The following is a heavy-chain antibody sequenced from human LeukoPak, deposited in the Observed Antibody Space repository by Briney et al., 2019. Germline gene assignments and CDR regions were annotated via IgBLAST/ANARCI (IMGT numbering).Heavy chain of an antibody. CDR2: INDSGST. D-gene: IGHD3-10*01. CDR3: ARGITMVRGPPYNWFDP. Sequence: PSETLSLTCAVYGGSFSDYYWSWIRQPPGKGLEWIGEINDSGSTNYNPSLKSRVTISVDTSKNQFSLKLSSVTAADTAVYYCARGITMVRGPPYNWFDPWGQGTLVTVSS. J-gene: IGHJ5*02. V-gene: IGHV4-34*01. CDR1: GGSFSDYY.